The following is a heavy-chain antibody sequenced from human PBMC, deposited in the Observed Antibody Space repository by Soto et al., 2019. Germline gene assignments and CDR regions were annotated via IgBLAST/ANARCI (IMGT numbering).Heavy chain of an antibody. J-gene: IGHJ4*02. CDR3: ARVRGSWRQFDY. Sequence: SETLSLTCTVSGGSISSYYWSWIRQPPGKGLEWIGYIYYSGSTNYNPSLKSRVTISVDTSKNQFSLKLSSVTAAGTAVYYCARVRGSWRQFDYWGQGTLVTVSS. V-gene: IGHV4-59*01. D-gene: IGHD6-13*01. CDR2: IYYSGST. CDR1: GGSISSYY.